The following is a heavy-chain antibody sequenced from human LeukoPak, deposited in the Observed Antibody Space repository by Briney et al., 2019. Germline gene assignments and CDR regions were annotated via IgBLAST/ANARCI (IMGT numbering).Heavy chain of an antibody. Sequence: ASVKVSCKASGYTFTSYGISWVRQAPGQGLEWMGWISAYNGNTNYAQKLQGRVTMTTDTSTSTAYMELSSLRSEDTAVYYCARGVDYDILTGDAFDIWGQGTMVTVSS. CDR1: GYTFTSYG. CDR2: ISAYNGNT. J-gene: IGHJ3*02. CDR3: ARGVDYDILTGDAFDI. V-gene: IGHV1-18*01. D-gene: IGHD3-9*01.